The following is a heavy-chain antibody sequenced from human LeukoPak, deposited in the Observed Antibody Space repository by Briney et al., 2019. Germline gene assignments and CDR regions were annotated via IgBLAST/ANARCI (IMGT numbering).Heavy chain of an antibody. D-gene: IGHD3-22*01. CDR2: ISSSSSYI. Sequence: PGGSLRLSCAASGFTFSDYYMSWIRQAPGKGLEWVSSISSSSSYIYYADSVKGRFTISRDNAKNSLYLQMNSLRAEDTAVYYCARSYDSSGYYRDYWGQGTLVTVSS. CDR1: GFTFSDYY. V-gene: IGHV3-11*06. CDR3: ARSYDSSGYYRDY. J-gene: IGHJ4*02.